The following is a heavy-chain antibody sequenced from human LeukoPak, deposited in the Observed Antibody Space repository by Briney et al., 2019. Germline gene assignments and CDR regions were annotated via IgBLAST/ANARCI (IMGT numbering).Heavy chain of an antibody. J-gene: IGHJ4*02. V-gene: IGHV4-59*01. CDR2: IYFTGTT. D-gene: IGHD3-10*01. CDR1: GGSISSY. Sequence: EASGTLSLTCTVSGGSISSYWSWIRQSPGKGLEWIGYIYFTGTTNYNPSLKSRLTISIDTSRNQFSLKLSSATAADTAIYYCVNGGSYLTKWGQGTLVTVSS. CDR3: VNGGSYLTK.